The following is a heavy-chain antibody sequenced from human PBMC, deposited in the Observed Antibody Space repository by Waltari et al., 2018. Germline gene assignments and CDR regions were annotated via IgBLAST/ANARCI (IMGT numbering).Heavy chain of an antibody. J-gene: IGHJ4*02. CDR2: IYHDGTT. D-gene: IGHD2-2*03. CDR1: GYFIDTGFY. V-gene: IGHV4-38-2*01. Sequence: QVQLQESGPGLVKPSETMSLTCDVSGYFIDTGFYWCWHRQPPGKGLEWVGTIYHDGTTFYSPSLNSRVTMSMDMSKNQISLKLKSVTAADTAVYYCTRQVLGYCTSAACRRLESWGQGTLVTVSS. CDR3: TRQVLGYCTSAACRRLES.